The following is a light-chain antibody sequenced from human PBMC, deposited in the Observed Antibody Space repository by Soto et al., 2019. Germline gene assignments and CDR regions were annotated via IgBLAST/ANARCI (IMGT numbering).Light chain of an antibody. CDR2: DVS. Sequence: QSVLTQPRSVSGSPGQSVTISCTGTSSDVGGYDYVSWYQQHPGKAPKLMLYDVSKRPSGVPDRFSGSKSGNTASLTISGLQAYDEADYYCCSYAGSFVVFGGGTKLTVL. J-gene: IGLJ2*01. CDR1: SSDVGGYDY. CDR3: CSYAGSFVV. V-gene: IGLV2-11*01.